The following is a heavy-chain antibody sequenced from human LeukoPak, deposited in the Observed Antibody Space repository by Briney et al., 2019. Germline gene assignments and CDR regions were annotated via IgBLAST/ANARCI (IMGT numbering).Heavy chain of an antibody. CDR1: GFSFGDFT. D-gene: IGHD5-18*01. J-gene: IGHJ4*02. CDR3: VKELGFSFGA. Sequence: PGGSLRLSCAASGFSFGDFTMHWVRQGPGQGLEWVSLITWDGGSTFYADSVKGRFTISRDNSKNSLYLQMSSLRTEDTALYYCVKELGFSFGAWGQGTLVTVSS. V-gene: IGHV3-43*01. CDR2: ITWDGGST.